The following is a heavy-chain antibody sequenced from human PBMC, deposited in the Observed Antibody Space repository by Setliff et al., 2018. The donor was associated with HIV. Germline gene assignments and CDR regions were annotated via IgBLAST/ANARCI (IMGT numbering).Heavy chain of an antibody. V-gene: IGHV4-38-2*01. CDR2: IYYSGSA. D-gene: IGHD2-15*01. CDR3: VRVGGGSWLGIHYYYYMDV. CDR1: GYSIGSGYY. J-gene: IGHJ6*03. Sequence: PSETLSLTCGVSGYSIGSGYYWGWIRQLPEKGLEWIGSIYYSGSAYHNPSLKSRVAMSVDTAKKQFSLKLTSLTGADTAVYYCVRVGGGSWLGIHYYYYMDVWGKGITVTVSS.